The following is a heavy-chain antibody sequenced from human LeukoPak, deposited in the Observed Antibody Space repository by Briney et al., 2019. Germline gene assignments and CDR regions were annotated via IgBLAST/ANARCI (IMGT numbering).Heavy chain of an antibody. CDR1: GFTFSSYA. CDR3: ARDRGDYDSSGYLLAEYFQH. CDR2: ISSNGGST. D-gene: IGHD3-22*01. J-gene: IGHJ1*01. Sequence: GGSLRLSCAASGFTFSSYAMHWVRQAPGKGLEYVSAISSNGGSTYYANSVKGRFTISRDNSKNTLYLQMGSLRAEDMAVYYCARDRGDYDSSGYLLAEYFQHWGQGTLVTVSS. V-gene: IGHV3-64*01.